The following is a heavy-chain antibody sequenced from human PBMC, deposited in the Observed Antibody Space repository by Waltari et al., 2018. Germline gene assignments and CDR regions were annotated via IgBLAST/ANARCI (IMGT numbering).Heavy chain of an antibody. J-gene: IGHJ6*02. CDR1: GGSVSSGSYY. CDR3: ARESVVEEGYYYYGMDV. CDR2: IYYSGST. Sequence: QVQLQESGPGLVKPSETLSLTCTVSGGSVSSGSYYWSWIRQPPGKGLEWIGYIYYSGSTNYNPSLKSRVTISVDTSKNQFSLKLSSVTAADTAVYYCARESVVEEGYYYYGMDVWGQGTTVTVSS. V-gene: IGHV4-61*01. D-gene: IGHD2-21*01.